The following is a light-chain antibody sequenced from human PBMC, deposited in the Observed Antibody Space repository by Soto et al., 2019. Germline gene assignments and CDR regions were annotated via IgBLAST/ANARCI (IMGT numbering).Light chain of an antibody. CDR1: QSVRSNY. V-gene: IGKV3-20*01. CDR3: QQYGSSPPYS. Sequence: EIVLTQSPVTLSFSPGERATLSCRASQSVRSNYLAWYQQQPGQAPRLLIYDASSRATGIPDRFSGSGSGTDFTLTISRLEPEDFAVYFCQQYGSSPPYSLGQGTKVDI. J-gene: IGKJ2*03. CDR2: DAS.